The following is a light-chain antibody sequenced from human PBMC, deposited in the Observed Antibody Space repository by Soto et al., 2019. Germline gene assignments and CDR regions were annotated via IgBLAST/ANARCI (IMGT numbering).Light chain of an antibody. Sequence: DIQMTQSPYSLSASVGDRFTITSRASQSISSYLHWYQLKPGKAPKLLIYAASTLQSGVPSRFSGSGSGTDLTITISSLRPEDFATYYCQHSYRIPRTFAQGTKVDI. CDR3: QHSYRIPRT. CDR1: QSISSY. CDR2: AAS. J-gene: IGKJ1*01. V-gene: IGKV1-39*01.